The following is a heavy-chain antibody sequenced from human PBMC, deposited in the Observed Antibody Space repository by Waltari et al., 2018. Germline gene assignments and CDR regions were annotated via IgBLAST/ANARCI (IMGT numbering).Heavy chain of an antibody. CDR3: ARGYCSGGSCLPSDAFDI. J-gene: IGHJ3*02. CDR2: ISSNGGRT. Sequence: EVQLVESGGGLVQPGGSLRLSCAASGFTFSSYAMHWVRQAPGKGLEYVSAISSNGGRTYYANSVKGRFTISRDNSKNTLYLQMGSLRAEDMAVYYCARGYCSGGSCLPSDAFDIWGQGTMVTVSS. V-gene: IGHV3-64*01. D-gene: IGHD2-15*01. CDR1: GFTFSSYA.